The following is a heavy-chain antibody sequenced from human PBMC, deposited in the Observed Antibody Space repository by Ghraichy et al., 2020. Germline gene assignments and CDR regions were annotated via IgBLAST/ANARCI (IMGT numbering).Heavy chain of an antibody. Sequence: SETLSLTCAVYGGSFSGYYWSWIRQPPGKGLEWIGEINHSGSTNYNPSLKSRVTISVDTSKNQFSLKLSSVTAADTAVYYCARGHGVPAAPLRYWGQGTLVTVSS. V-gene: IGHV4-34*01. D-gene: IGHD2-2*01. CDR2: INHSGST. J-gene: IGHJ4*02. CDR3: ARGHGVPAAPLRY. CDR1: GGSFSGYY.